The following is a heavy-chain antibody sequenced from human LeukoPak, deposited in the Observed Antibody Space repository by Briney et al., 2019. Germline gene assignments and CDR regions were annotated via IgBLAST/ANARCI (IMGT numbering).Heavy chain of an antibody. CDR1: GFTFSSYA. D-gene: IGHD1-26*01. V-gene: IGHV3-30*04. Sequence: GRSLRLSCAASGFTFSSYAMHRVRQAPGKGPEWVAFISYDGTNKYHADSVKGRFSISRDNSKNTLYLHMNSLKTEDTAVYYCSKEATVGGILGSWGQGILVTVSS. CDR3: SKEATVGGILGS. J-gene: IGHJ4*02. CDR2: ISYDGTNK.